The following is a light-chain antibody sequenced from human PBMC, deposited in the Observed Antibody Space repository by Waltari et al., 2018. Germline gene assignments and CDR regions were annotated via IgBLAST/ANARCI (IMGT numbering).Light chain of an antibody. CDR3: CAYVGTSALYV. CDR2: DVN. V-gene: IGLV2-11*01. CDR1: SSDIGAYNS. J-gene: IGLJ1*01. Sequence: QSALPQPRSVSGSPGQSVTISCTGTSSDIGAYNSVSWYQHHPGKAPKLIIYDVNKRPSGVPDRFSGAMSGYTASLTIFGLQTADEADFYCCAYVGTSALYVFGTGTKVTVL.